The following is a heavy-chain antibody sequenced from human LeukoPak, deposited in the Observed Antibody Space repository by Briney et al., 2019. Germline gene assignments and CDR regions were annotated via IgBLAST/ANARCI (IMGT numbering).Heavy chain of an antibody. CDR2: ISYDGSNK. D-gene: IGHD6-19*01. CDR3: AKEGSGWYFDY. CDR1: GFTLSSYA. J-gene: IGHJ4*02. Sequence: GGSLRLSCAASGFTLSSYAMHWVRQAPGKELEWVAVISYDGSNKYYADSVKGRFTISRDNSKNTLYLQMNSLRAEDTAVYYCAKEGSGWYFDYWGQGTLVTVSS. V-gene: IGHV3-30*04.